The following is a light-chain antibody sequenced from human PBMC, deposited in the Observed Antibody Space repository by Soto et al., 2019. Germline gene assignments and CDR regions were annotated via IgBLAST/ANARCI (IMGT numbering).Light chain of an antibody. CDR3: QQLNSYPIT. V-gene: IGKV1-9*01. CDR2: AAS. J-gene: IGKJ5*01. CDR1: QVISSY. Sequence: DIQLTLSPSFLSSSVGDRVPITCLASQVISSYLAWYQQKPGKAPKLLIYAASTLQSGVPSRFSGSRSGTEFTLTISSLQPEDFATYYCQQLNSYPITFGQGTRLDIK.